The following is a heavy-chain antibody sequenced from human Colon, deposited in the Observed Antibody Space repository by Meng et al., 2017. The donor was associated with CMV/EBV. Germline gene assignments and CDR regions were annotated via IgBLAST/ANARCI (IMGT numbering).Heavy chain of an antibody. Sequence: GESLKISCAASGFIFRNAWMNWVRQAPGKGLEWVGRSKASADGGATDYAAPVKGRFTISRDDSKNTLYLQMNSLRVEDTAIYYCAKCISSCQTRAFDMWGQGTMVTVSS. CDR1: GFIFRNAW. J-gene: IGHJ3*02. D-gene: IGHD2-15*01. CDR2: SKASADGGAT. V-gene: IGHV3-15*01. CDR3: AKCISSCQTRAFDM.